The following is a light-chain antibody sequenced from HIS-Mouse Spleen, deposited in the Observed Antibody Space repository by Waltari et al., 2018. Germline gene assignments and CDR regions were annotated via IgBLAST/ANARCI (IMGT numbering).Light chain of an antibody. CDR2: DGG. J-gene: IGLJ1*01. CDR3: QVWDSSSDHYV. CDR1: NIGSKS. V-gene: IGLV3-21*03. Sequence: SYVLTQPPSVSVAPGKTARITCGGNNIGSKSVHWYQQKPGQAPVLVVYDGGDRPSGIPERFSGSNSGNTATLTISRVEAGDEADYYCQVWDSSSDHYVFGTGTKVTVL.